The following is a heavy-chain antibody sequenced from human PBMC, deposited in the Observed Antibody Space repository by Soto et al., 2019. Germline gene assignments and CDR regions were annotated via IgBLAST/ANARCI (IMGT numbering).Heavy chain of an antibody. CDR3: ARDSPTYYDILTGYYLNWFDP. Sequence: GASVKVSCKASGGTFSSYTISWVRQAPGQGLEWMGRIIPILGIANYAQKFQGRVTITADKSTSTAYMELSSLRSEDTAVYYCARDSPTYYDILTGYYLNWFDPWGQGTLVTVSS. CDR2: IIPILGIA. V-gene: IGHV1-69*04. D-gene: IGHD3-9*01. CDR1: GGTFSSYT. J-gene: IGHJ5*02.